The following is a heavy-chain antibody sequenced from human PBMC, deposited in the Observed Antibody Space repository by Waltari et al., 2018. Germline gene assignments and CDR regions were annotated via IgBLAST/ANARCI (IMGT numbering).Heavy chain of an antibody. CDR1: GYSFTSYW. CDR2: ICPGDSDT. D-gene: IGHD5-18*01. J-gene: IGHJ4*02. Sequence: EVQLVQSGAAVKKPGESLKISCKGYGYSFTSYWIGWVRKMPGKGLELMGIICPGDSDTRDSPSFQGHVTIAADKSNSTAYLQWSSLKAADTAMYYCARISGYSYGYSDYWGQGTLVTVSS. V-gene: IGHV5-51*01. CDR3: ARISGYSYGYSDY.